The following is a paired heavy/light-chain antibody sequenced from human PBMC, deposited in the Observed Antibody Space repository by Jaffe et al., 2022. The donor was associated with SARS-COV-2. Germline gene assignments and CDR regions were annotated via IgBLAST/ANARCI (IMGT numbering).Light chain of an antibody. CDR2: AAS. J-gene: IGKJ1*01. V-gene: IGKV1-12*01. Sequence: DIQMTQSPSSVSASVGDRVTITCRASQVIRSWLAWYQQKPGSAPKLLIYAASTLQSGVPSRFSGSGSGTDFTLTINSLQPEDFATYYCQQANSFPLTFGQGTKVEIK. CDR3: QQANSFPLT. CDR1: QVIRSW.
Heavy chain of an antibody. J-gene: IGHJ5*02. V-gene: IGHV4-39*02. CDR2: ICGSGST. CDR1: GADIRSNSYC. CDR3: ASVSGVASWLDP. D-gene: IGHD3-3*01. Sequence: LQLQESGPGLVKPSETLSLICSVSGADIRSNSYCWVWIRQPPGEGLEWIGSICGSGSTHSNPSLKSRPTISVDTSKNHFSLKMSSVTAADTAVYYCASVSGVASWLDPWGQGALVTVSS.